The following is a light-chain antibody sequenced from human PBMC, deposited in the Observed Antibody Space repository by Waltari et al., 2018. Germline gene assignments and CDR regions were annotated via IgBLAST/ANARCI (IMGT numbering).Light chain of an antibody. V-gene: IGKV4-1*01. Sequence: DIVMTQSPYSLAVCLGERATINCQSRQSVLYSSNNKNYLAWYQQKPGQPPKLLIYWASTRESGVPDRFSGSGSGTDFTLTISSLQAEDVAVYYCQQYYSPPYTFGQGTKLEIK. CDR2: WAS. J-gene: IGKJ2*01. CDR1: QSVLYSSNNKNY. CDR3: QQYYSPPYT.